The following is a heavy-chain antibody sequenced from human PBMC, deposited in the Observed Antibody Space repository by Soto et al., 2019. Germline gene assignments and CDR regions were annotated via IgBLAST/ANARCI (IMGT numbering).Heavy chain of an antibody. D-gene: IGHD4-17*01. J-gene: IGHJ6*02. CDR3: ARDRKQNGDYLPDYYYGMDV. V-gene: IGHV4-4*07. CDR1: GGSISSYY. Sequence: SETLFLTCTVSGGSISSYYWSWIRQPAGKGLEWIGRIYASGGTNYNPSLKSRVTMSADTSKNQLSLRLSSVTAADTAVYYCARDRKQNGDYLPDYYYGMDVWGQGTTVTVSS. CDR2: IYASGGT.